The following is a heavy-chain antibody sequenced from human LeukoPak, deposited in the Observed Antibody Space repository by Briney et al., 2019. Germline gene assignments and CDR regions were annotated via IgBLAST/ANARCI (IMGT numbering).Heavy chain of an antibody. CDR3: GREGEKWVLLRAFDI. Sequence: SETLSLTCTVSGVSISSGGYYWSWIRQHPGKGLEWIGYIYDNRSTYYNPSLKSRVTISVDTSKNQFSLKLSSVTAADTAVFLCGREGEKWVLLRAFDIWGQGTMVTVSS. CDR2: IYDNRST. CDR1: GVSISSGGYY. J-gene: IGHJ3*02. V-gene: IGHV4-31*03. D-gene: IGHD3-22*01.